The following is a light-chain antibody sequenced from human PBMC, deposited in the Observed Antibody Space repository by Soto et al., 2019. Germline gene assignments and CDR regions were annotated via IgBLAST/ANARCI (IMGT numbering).Light chain of an antibody. CDR1: SSDVGIYNY. Sequence: QSVLTQPPSVSGSPGQSIAISCTGSSSDVGIYNYVSWYQQHPGKVPKLIIYEVINRPSGVSNRFSGSKSGNTASLTISGLQAEDEADYYCSSYATSSTRVFGTGTKVTVL. CDR3: SSYATSSTRV. CDR2: EVI. V-gene: IGLV2-14*01. J-gene: IGLJ1*01.